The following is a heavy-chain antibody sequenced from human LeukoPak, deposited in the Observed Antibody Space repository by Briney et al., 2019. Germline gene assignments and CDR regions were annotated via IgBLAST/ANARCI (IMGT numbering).Heavy chain of an antibody. CDR2: INPTSGGI. V-gene: IGHV1-2*02. CDR1: GYTFTGHY. Sequence: ASVKVSCKASGYTFTGHYIHWVRQAPGQGLEWMRWINPTSGGIKYAQNFQGRVAMTRDTSITTAYMELSGLTSDDTAVYYCARDSFAGYSSSWHFDNWGQGSLVTVSS. CDR3: ARDSFAGYSSSWHFDN. J-gene: IGHJ4*02. D-gene: IGHD6-13*01.